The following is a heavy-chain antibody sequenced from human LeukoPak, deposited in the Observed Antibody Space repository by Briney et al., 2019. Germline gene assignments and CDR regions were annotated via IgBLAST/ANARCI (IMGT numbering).Heavy chain of an antibody. V-gene: IGHV4-59*08. CDR1: GGSISSYY. J-gene: IGHJ4*02. CDR2: LYNSGST. D-gene: IGHD2-15*01. Sequence: SETLSLTCTVSGGSISSYYWSWIRQSPGKGLEWIGYLYNSGSTTYHPSLKSRVTISVDTSKNQFSLSLASVTAADTAVYYCARRRSPDRIDYWGQGTLVTVSS. CDR3: ARRRSPDRIDY.